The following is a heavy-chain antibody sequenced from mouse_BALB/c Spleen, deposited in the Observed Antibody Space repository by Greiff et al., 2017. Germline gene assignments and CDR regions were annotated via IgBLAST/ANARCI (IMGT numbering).Heavy chain of an antibody. V-gene: IGHV1S126*01. J-gene: IGHJ4*01. Sequence: QVQLQQSGPQLVRPGASVKISCKASGYSFTSYWMHWVKQRPGQGLEWIGMIDPSDSETRLNQKFKDKATLTVDKSSSTAYMQLSSPTSEDSAVYYCARSPQRAMDYWGQGTSVTVSP. CDR2: IDPSDSET. CDR3: ARSPQRAMDY. CDR1: GYSFTSYW.